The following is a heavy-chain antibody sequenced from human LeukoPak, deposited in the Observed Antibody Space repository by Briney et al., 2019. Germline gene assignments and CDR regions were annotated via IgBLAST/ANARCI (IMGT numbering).Heavy chain of an antibody. V-gene: IGHV4-4*07. CDR1: GDPISSYY. Sequence: SETLSLTCTVSGDPISSYYWSWIRQPAGKGLQWIGRIYTSGTTTYNPSLKSRLTMSVDTSKNQFSLRLSSVTAADTAVYYCVREGTYCTHGVCYEYWGQGTLVTVSS. CDR2: IYTSGTT. D-gene: IGHD2-8*01. CDR3: VREGTYCTHGVCYEY. J-gene: IGHJ4*02.